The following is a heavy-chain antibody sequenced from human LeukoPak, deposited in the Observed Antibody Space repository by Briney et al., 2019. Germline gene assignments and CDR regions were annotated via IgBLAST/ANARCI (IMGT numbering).Heavy chain of an antibody. V-gene: IGHV1-18*01. CDR1: GYTFTSYG. J-gene: IGHJ4*02. CDR2: ISAYNGNT. D-gene: IGHD6-19*01. Sequence: ASVKVSCKASGYTFTSYGISWVRQSPGQGLEWMGWISAYNGNTNYAQKLQGRVTMTTDTSMSTAYMELRSLRSDDTAVYYCARIHPDSSGWYPDYWGQGTLVTVSS. CDR3: ARIHPDSSGWYPDY.